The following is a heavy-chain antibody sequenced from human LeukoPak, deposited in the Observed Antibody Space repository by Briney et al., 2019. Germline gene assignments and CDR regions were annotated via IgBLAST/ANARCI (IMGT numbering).Heavy chain of an antibody. CDR2: ITGSGDRT. J-gene: IGHJ4*02. D-gene: IGHD6-13*01. Sequence: LSLTCAVYGGSFSCYYWSWIRQPPGKGLEWVSSITGSGDRTYYADSVKGRFTISRDNAKNSLYLQMNSLRDEDTTVYYCASLHSSSPPADLYWGQGTLVTVSS. CDR1: GGSFSCYY. CDR3: ASLHSSSPPADLY. V-gene: IGHV3-11*04.